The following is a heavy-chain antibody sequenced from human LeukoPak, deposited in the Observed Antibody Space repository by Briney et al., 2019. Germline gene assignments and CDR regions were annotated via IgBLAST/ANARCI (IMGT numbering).Heavy chain of an antibody. CDR3: ARVGPSRYCSGGSCYFYYYYMDV. Sequence: ASVKVSCKASGYTFTDYYIHWVRQAPGQGLESMGWINPNSGDTNYAQKFQGRVTMTRDTSISTAYMELSRLRSDDTAVYYCARVGPSRYCSGGSCYFYYYYMDVWGKGTTVTVSS. CDR1: GYTFTDYY. J-gene: IGHJ6*03. V-gene: IGHV1-2*02. D-gene: IGHD2-15*01. CDR2: INPNSGDT.